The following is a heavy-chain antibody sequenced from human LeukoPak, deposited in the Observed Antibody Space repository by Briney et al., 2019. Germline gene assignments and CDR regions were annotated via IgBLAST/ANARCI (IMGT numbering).Heavy chain of an antibody. Sequence: ASVTVSFKASGYTFTSYDINWVRQATGQGLEWMGWMNPNSGNTGYAQKFQGRVTMTRNTSISTAYMELSSLRSEDTAVYYCARPKNYYYYYGMDVWGQGTTVTVSS. J-gene: IGHJ6*02. CDR2: MNPNSGNT. CDR3: ARPKNYYYYYGMDV. CDR1: GYTFTSYD. V-gene: IGHV1-8*01.